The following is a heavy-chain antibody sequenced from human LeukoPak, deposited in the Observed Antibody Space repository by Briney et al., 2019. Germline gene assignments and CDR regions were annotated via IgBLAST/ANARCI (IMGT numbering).Heavy chain of an antibody. V-gene: IGHV3-30*01. CDR1: GLTFSSCA. D-gene: IGHD3-10*01. Sequence: PGGSLRLSCAASGLTFSSCAMHWVRQAPGKGLEWVAVISYDGSNKYYADSVKGRFTISRDNSKNTLYLQMNSLRAEDTAVYYCARFREFLPFDYWGQGTLVTVSS. J-gene: IGHJ4*02. CDR3: ARFREFLPFDY. CDR2: ISYDGSNK.